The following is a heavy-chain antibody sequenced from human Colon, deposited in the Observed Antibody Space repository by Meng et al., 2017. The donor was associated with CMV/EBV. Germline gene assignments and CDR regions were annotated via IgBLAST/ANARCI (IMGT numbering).Heavy chain of an antibody. D-gene: IGHD3-10*01. Sequence: CAGYGGSFSGYYWSWIRQPPGKGLEWIGEINHSGSTNYNPSLKSRVTISVDTSKNQFSLKLSSVTAADTAVYYCARGGVRGVGHYFDYWGQGTLVTVSS. CDR1: GGSFSGYY. V-gene: IGHV4-34*01. CDR3: ARGGVRGVGHYFDY. J-gene: IGHJ4*02. CDR2: INHSGST.